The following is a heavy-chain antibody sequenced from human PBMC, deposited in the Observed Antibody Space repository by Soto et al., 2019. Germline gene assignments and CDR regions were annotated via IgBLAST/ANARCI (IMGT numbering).Heavy chain of an antibody. Sequence: PGESLKISCKGSGYSFTNYWIDWVRQMPGKGLEWMGIIYPGDSDTRYSPSFQGQVTISADKSISTAYLQWSSLKASDTAMYYCARHHTAMDPNYYYYGMDVWGQGTTVTVSS. D-gene: IGHD5-18*01. CDR1: GYSFTNYW. CDR3: ARHHTAMDPNYYYYGMDV. CDR2: IYPGDSDT. V-gene: IGHV5-51*01. J-gene: IGHJ6*02.